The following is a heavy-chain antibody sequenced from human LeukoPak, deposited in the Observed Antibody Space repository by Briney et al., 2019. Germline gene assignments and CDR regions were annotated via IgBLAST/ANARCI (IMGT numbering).Heavy chain of an antibody. Sequence: TSETLSPTCAVSSGSISSDIWWSWVRQPPGKGLEWIGEIYHSGTTTYNPSLTSRVTISVDKSKNQFSLQLTSVTAADTAVYYCARRITGILAPFDYWAQGTLVTVSS. CDR3: ARRITGILAPFDY. CDR2: IYHSGTT. CDR1: SGSISSDIW. J-gene: IGHJ4*02. V-gene: IGHV4-4*02. D-gene: IGHD1-20*01.